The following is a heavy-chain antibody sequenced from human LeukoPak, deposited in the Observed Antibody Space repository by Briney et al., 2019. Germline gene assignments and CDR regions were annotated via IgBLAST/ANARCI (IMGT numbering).Heavy chain of an antibody. Sequence: PGGSLRLSWAASGFTFSSYRMSWVRQEPGKGREWVSSISSSSSSISYAASAKRPFTISRYNAKNSLYLQMNSLRAEDTAVYYCARCGASCYTCCVGWGQGTLVTVSS. CDR1: GFTFSSYR. J-gene: IGHJ4*02. CDR3: ARCGASCYTCCVG. D-gene: IGHD2-2*02. CDR2: ISSSSSSI. V-gene: IGHV3-21*01.